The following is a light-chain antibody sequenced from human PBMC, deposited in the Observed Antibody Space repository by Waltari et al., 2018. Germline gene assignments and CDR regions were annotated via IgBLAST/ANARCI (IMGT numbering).Light chain of an antibody. V-gene: IGKV4-1*01. J-gene: IGKJ1*01. CDR1: QYVLYISNNKNY. CDR2: WAS. Sequence: DIVMTQSPDSLAVSLGERATINCKYSQYVLYISNNKNYLAWYQQKPGQPPKLLMYWASARESGVPARFSGSGSGTDFTLTISSLQAEDVAVYYCQQYYSTPRTFGQGTKVEIK. CDR3: QQYYSTPRT.